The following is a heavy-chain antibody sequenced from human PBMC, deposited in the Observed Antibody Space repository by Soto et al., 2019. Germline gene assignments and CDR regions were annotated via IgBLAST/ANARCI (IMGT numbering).Heavy chain of an antibody. Sequence: GGSLRLSCAASGFTFSSYGMHWVRQAPGKGLEWVAVIWYDGSNKFYADSVKGRFTISRDNSKNTLYLQMNSLRAEDTAVYYCARVSSGWLDYYYYMDVWGKGTTVTVSS. J-gene: IGHJ6*03. CDR2: IWYDGSNK. V-gene: IGHV3-33*01. D-gene: IGHD6-19*01. CDR1: GFTFSSYG. CDR3: ARVSSGWLDYYYYMDV.